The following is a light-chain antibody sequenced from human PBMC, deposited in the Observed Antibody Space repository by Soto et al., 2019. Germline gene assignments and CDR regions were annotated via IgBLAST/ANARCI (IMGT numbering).Light chain of an antibody. Sequence: QLVLTQSPSVSASLGASVKLTCTLSSGHSSYAIAWHQQQPERGPRFLLKLNSDGSHNKGDGIPDRFSGSSSGAERFLTISSLQSEDEAEYYCQTWGTDIPVFGTGTKVTAL. J-gene: IGLJ1*01. CDR1: SGHSSYA. CDR2: LNSDGSH. V-gene: IGLV4-69*01. CDR3: QTWGTDIPV.